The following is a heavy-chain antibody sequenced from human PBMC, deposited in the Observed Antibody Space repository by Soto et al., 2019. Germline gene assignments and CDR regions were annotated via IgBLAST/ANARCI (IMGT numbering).Heavy chain of an antibody. V-gene: IGHV3-7*03. CDR2: MKQDGGEK. CDR3: AKTRAKQWLVPVDY. CDR1: GFTFSSYW. Sequence: EVQLVESGGGLVQPGGSLRLSCAASGFTFSSYWMSWFRQAPGKGLEWVADMKQDGGEKYYVDSVKGRFTISRDNAKTSLYLQMNSLRAEDTAVYYCAKTRAKQWLVPVDYWGQGTLVTVSS. D-gene: IGHD6-19*01. J-gene: IGHJ4*02.